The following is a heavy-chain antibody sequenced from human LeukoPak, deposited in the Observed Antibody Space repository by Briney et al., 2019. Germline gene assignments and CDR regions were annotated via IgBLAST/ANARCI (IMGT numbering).Heavy chain of an antibody. CDR1: GGSISNFY. D-gene: IGHD6-6*01. CDR2: IDYTGST. CDR3: ARDLDKNEYSTFDY. J-gene: IGHJ4*02. V-gene: IGHV4-59*12. Sequence: SETLSLTCTVSGGSISNFYWSWIRQPPGKGLEWIGYIDYTGSTNYNPSLKSRVTISLDTSKSQFSLKLNSVTPEDTAVYYCARDLDKNEYSTFDYWGQGTLVTVSS.